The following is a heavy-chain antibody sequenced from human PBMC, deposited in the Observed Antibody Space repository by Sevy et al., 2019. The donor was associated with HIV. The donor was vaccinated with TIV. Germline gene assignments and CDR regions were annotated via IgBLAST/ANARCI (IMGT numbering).Heavy chain of an antibody. Sequence: SENLSLTCTVSGGSISSYYWSWIRQPPGKGLEWIGYIYYSGSTNYNPSLKSRVTISVDTSKNQFSLKLSSVTAADTAVYYCASFSGRRCSGGSCYLADAFDIWGQGTMVTVSS. D-gene: IGHD2-15*01. CDR3: ASFSGRRCSGGSCYLADAFDI. CDR2: IYYSGST. V-gene: IGHV4-59*01. CDR1: GGSISSYY. J-gene: IGHJ3*02.